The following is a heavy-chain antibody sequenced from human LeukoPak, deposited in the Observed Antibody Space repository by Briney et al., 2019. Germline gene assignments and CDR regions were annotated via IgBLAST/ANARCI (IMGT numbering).Heavy chain of an antibody. Sequence: GRSLRLSCAASGFSFSTYGMHWVRQAPGKGLEWVAVISYDGSNKYYADSVKGRFTISRDNSKNTLYLQMNSLRAEDTAVYYCAKDRDSSGYYYGSFDYWGQGTLVTVSS. V-gene: IGHV3-30*18. CDR2: ISYDGSNK. D-gene: IGHD3-22*01. J-gene: IGHJ4*02. CDR3: AKDRDSSGYYYGSFDY. CDR1: GFSFSTYG.